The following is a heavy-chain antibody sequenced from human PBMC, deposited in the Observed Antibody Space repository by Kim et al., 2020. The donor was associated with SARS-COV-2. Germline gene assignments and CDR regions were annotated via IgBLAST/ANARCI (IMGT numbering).Heavy chain of an antibody. CDR2: ISSSSSYI. CDR1: GFTFSSYS. J-gene: IGHJ6*02. D-gene: IGHD3-9*01. Sequence: GGSLRLSCAASGFTFSSYSMNWVRQAPGKGLEWVSSISSSSSYIYYADSVKGRFTISRDNAKNSLYLQMNSLRAEDTAVYYCARVSGYYDIFGPHYYYYGMDVWGQGTTVTVSS. CDR3: ARVSGYYDIFGPHYYYYGMDV. V-gene: IGHV3-21*01.